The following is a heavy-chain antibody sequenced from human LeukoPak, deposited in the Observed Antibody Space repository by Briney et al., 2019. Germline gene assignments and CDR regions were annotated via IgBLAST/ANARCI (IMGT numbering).Heavy chain of an antibody. CDR3: AKDAVMYYDFWSGYYFSSYYFDY. D-gene: IGHD3-3*01. CDR2: ISGSGGST. Sequence: GGSLRLSCAASGFTFSSYAMSWVRQAPGKGLEWVSDISGSGGSTYYADSVKGRFTISRDNSKNTLYLQMNSLRAEYMAVYYCAKDAVMYYDFWSGYYFSSYYFDYWGQGTLVTVSS. J-gene: IGHJ4*02. CDR1: GFTFSSYA. V-gene: IGHV3-23*01.